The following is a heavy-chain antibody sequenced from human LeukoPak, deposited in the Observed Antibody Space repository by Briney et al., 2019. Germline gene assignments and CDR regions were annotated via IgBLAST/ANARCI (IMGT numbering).Heavy chain of an antibody. V-gene: IGHV3-30*02. CDR3: AKESRTYYSDSYGYYSSFDY. CDR1: GFTFSSYG. Sequence: GGSLRLSCTASGFTFSSYGMHWVRQAPGKGLEWVAYIRHDGSNKYYADSVKGRFTISGDNSKNTLSLQMSSLRAEDTAVFYCAKESRTYYSDSYGYYSSFDYWGQGTLVTVSS. CDR2: IRHDGSNK. J-gene: IGHJ4*02. D-gene: IGHD3-22*01.